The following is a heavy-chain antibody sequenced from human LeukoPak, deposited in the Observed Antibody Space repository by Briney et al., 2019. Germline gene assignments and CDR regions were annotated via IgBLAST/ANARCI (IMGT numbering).Heavy chain of an antibody. Sequence: GGSLRLSCAASGFTFNTYSFNWVRQAPGKGLEWASSISRRFSSIYYADSVKGRFTISRDNAKNSLYLQMNSLRAEDTAVYYCARGHSSSWMSEIDYWGQGTLVTVSS. CDR3: ARGHSSSWMSEIDY. V-gene: IGHV3-21*01. J-gene: IGHJ4*02. CDR2: ISRRFSSI. D-gene: IGHD6-13*01. CDR1: GFTFNTYS.